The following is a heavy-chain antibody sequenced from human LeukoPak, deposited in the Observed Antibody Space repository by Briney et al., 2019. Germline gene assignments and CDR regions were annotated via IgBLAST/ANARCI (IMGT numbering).Heavy chain of an antibody. CDR1: GGSISSYY. D-gene: IGHD3-3*01. Sequence: PSETLSLTCTVSGGSISSYYWSWIRQPPGKGLEWIGYIYYSGSTYYNPSLKSRLTISVDTSKNQFSLKLSSVTAADTAVYYCARAGVFWSGSRFDYWGQGALVTVSS. V-gene: IGHV4-59*08. CDR3: ARAGVFWSGSRFDY. J-gene: IGHJ4*02. CDR2: IYYSGST.